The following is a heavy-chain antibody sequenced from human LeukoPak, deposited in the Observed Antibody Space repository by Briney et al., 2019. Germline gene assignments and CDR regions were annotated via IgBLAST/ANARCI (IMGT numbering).Heavy chain of an antibody. Sequence: ASVKVSCKASGYTFTSYGISWVRQAPGQGLEWMGWISAYNGNTNYAQKLQGRVTMTRDTSISTAYMELSRLRSDDTAVYYCARDPSHSSSWYRRSLGNWFDPWGQGTLVTVSS. J-gene: IGHJ5*02. CDR3: ARDPSHSSSWYRRSLGNWFDP. D-gene: IGHD6-13*01. CDR1: GYTFTSYG. V-gene: IGHV1-18*01. CDR2: ISAYNGNT.